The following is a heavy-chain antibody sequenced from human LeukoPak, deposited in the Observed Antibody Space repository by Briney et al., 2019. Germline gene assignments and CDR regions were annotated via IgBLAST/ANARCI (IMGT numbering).Heavy chain of an antibody. CDR2: IKHSGGT. CDR1: GGSFSGYY. V-gene: IGHV4-34*01. CDR3: ARVSMVRGVSVGFDI. Sequence: PSETLSLTCAVYGGSFSGYYWSWIRQPPEKGLEWIGEIKHSGGTNYNPSLKSRVTISLDTSKTQFSLRLSSVTAADTAVYSCARVSMVRGVSVGFDIWGQGKNVNGSS. D-gene: IGHD3-10*01. J-gene: IGHJ3*02.